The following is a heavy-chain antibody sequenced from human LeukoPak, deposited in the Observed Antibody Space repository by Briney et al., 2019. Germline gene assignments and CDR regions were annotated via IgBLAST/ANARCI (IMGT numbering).Heavy chain of an antibody. CDR1: GDSISRGDYY. J-gene: IGHJ4*02. D-gene: IGHD2-21*01. CDR3: ARDQGGGVLDY. CDR2: IYYSGST. V-gene: IGHV4-30-4*08. Sequence: PSETLSLTCTVSGDSISRGDYYWSWIRQPPGKGLEWIGYIYYSGSTYYNPSLKSRVTILVDTSRNRFSLKVTSVTAADTAVYYCARDQGGGVLDYWGQGTLVTVSS.